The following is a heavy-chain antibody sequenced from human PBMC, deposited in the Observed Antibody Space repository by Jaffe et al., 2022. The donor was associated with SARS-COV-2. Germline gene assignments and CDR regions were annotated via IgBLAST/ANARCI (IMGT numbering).Heavy chain of an antibody. V-gene: IGHV3-21*01. CDR2: ISSSSSYI. Sequence: EVQLVESGGGLVKPGGSLRLSCAASGFTFSSYSMNWVRQAPGKGLEWVSSISSSSSYIYYADSVKGRFTISRDNAKNSLYLQMNSLRAEDTAVYYCARVGYCSGGSCSGVAFDIWGQGTMVTVSS. CDR1: GFTFSSYS. D-gene: IGHD2-15*01. J-gene: IGHJ3*02. CDR3: ARVGYCSGGSCSGVAFDI.